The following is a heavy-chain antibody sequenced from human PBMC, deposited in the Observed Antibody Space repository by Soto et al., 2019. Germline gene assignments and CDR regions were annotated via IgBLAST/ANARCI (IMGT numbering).Heavy chain of an antibody. Sequence: QVQLVESGGGVVQPGRSLRLSCAASGFTFSSYGMHWVRQAPGKGLEWVAVIWDDGSNKYYADSVKGRFTISRDNSKNTLYLQMNSLRAEDTAVYYCARDGRGDDYGDYDPAFFFDYWGQGTLVTVSS. CDR1: GFTFSSYG. J-gene: IGHJ4*02. CDR3: ARDGRGDDYGDYDPAFFFDY. V-gene: IGHV3-33*01. D-gene: IGHD4-17*01. CDR2: IWDDGSNK.